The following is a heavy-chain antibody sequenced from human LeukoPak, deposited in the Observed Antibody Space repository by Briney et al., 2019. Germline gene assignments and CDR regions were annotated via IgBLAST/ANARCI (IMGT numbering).Heavy chain of an antibody. CDR1: GFTFSSYA. CDR3: ARDFSGSPGWNFDY. CDR2: ISSNGGST. J-gene: IGHJ4*02. D-gene: IGHD1-26*01. V-gene: IGHV3-64*01. Sequence: GGSLRLSCAASGFTFSSYAMHWVRQAPGKGLEYVSAISSNGGSTYYANSVKGRFTISRDNAKNSLYLQMNSLRAEDTAVYYCARDFSGSPGWNFDYWGQGTLVTVSS.